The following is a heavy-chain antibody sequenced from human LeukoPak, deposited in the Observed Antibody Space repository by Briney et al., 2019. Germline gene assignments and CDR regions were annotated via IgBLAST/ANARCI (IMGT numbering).Heavy chain of an antibody. CDR2: ITSSSSYV. CDR3: ARDPYSGSYGNNYYYYMDV. Sequence: GGSLRLSCAASGFTFSNYNMNWVRQAPGQGLEGVSSITSSSSYVFYADSVKGRFTISRDNAQNSLYLQMNSLRAEDTAVYYCARDPYSGSYGNNYYYYMDVWGKGTTVTISS. CDR1: GFTFSNYN. J-gene: IGHJ6*03. D-gene: IGHD5-12*01. V-gene: IGHV3-21*01.